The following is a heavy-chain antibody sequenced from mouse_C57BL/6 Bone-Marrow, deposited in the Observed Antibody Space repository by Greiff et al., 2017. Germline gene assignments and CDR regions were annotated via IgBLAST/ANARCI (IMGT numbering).Heavy chain of an antibody. CDR1: GYTFTGYW. Sequence: LEESGAELMKPGASVKLSCKATGYTFTGYWIEWVKQRPGHGLEWIGEILPGSGSTNYNEKFKGKATFTADTSSNTAYMQLSSLTTEDSAIYYCAREAVYDGYYFWYFDVWGTGTTVTVSS. CDR3: AREAVYDGYYFWYFDV. CDR2: ILPGSGST. V-gene: IGHV1-9*01. D-gene: IGHD2-3*01. J-gene: IGHJ1*03.